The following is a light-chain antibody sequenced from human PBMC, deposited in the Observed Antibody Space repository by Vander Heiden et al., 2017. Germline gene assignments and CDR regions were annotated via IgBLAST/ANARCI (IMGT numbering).Light chain of an antibody. CDR2: GAS. CDR1: QSVSSSF. CDR3: QQDGSSPET. V-gene: IGKV3-20*01. J-gene: IGKJ1*01. Sequence: TVLTQSPGTLSLSPGERATASCRASQSVSSSFLAWYQQKPGQAPRLLIYGASSRATGIPDRFSGGGSGTDFTLTISRLEPEDFAVYYCQQDGSSPETFGQGTKVDIK.